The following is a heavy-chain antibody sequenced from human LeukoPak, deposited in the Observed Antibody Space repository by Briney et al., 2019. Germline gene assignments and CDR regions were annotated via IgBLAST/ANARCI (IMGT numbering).Heavy chain of an antibody. CDR2: IDPSSRSI. CDR3: ARAAYNSSPDY. D-gene: IGHD6-13*01. V-gene: IGHV3-48*02. J-gene: IGHJ4*02. Sequence: GGSLRLSCAASGFTFSSYSMTWVRQAPGKGLEWVSYIDPSSRSIYYADTVKGRFTISRDNAKSSLYLQMNSPTDEDTAVYYCARAAYNSSPDYWGRGTLVTVSS. CDR1: GFTFSSYS.